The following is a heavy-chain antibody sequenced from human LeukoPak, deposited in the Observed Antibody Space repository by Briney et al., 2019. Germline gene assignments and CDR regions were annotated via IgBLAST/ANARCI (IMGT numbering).Heavy chain of an antibody. CDR1: GYTFTSHG. CDR3: ARGSFVDMTWYFDS. CDR2: ISAYNGNR. Sequence: AAVKVSCKASGYTFTSHGITWVRQAPGQGLQWMGWISAYNGNRNYAQKFQGRVTMTTDTSTSTAYMELRSLTSDDTAVYYCARGSFVDMTWYFDSWGQGSLVTVSS. D-gene: IGHD5-12*01. V-gene: IGHV1-18*04. J-gene: IGHJ4*02.